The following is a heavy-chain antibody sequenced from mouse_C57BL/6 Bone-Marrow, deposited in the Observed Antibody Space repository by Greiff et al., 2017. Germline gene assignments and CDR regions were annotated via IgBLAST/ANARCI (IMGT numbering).Heavy chain of an antibody. J-gene: IGHJ2*01. Sequence: EVQLQQSGTVLARPGASVKMSCKTSGYTFTSYWMHWVKQRPGQGLEWIGAIYPGNSDTSYNQKFKGKAKLTAVTSASTAYMQLSSLTTEDSAVYYCTREEDYYGSSRDWGQGTTLTVAS. D-gene: IGHD1-1*01. V-gene: IGHV1-5*01. CDR1: GYTFTSYW. CDR2: IYPGNSDT. CDR3: TREEDYYGSSRD.